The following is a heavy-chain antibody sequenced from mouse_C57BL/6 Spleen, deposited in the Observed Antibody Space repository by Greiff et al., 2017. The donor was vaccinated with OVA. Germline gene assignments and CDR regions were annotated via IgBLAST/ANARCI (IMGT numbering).Heavy chain of an antibody. V-gene: IGHV1-15*01. CDR3: ARDDYGGNYFDY. CDR2: IDPETGGT. CDR1: GYTFTDYE. J-gene: IGHJ2*01. D-gene: IGHD2-4*01. Sequence: VQLQQSGAELVRPGASVTLSCKASGYTFTDYEMHWVKQTPVHGLEWIGAIDPETGGTAYNQKFKGKAILTADKSSSTAYMQLSSLTSEDSAVYFCARDDYGGNYFDYWGQGTTLTVSS.